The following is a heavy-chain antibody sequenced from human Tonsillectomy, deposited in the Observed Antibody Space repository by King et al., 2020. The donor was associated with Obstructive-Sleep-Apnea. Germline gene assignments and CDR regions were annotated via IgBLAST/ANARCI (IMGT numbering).Heavy chain of an antibody. J-gene: IGHJ3*02. Sequence: VQLQESGPGLVKPSQTLSLTCTVSVGSISSGGYYWSWIRQHPGKGLEWIGYIYYSGSTYYNPSLKSRVTISVDPSKNQFSLKLSSVTAADTAVYYCARGNRGGDEAFDIWGQGTMVTVSS. D-gene: IGHD2-21*01. V-gene: IGHV4-31*03. CDR2: IYYSGST. CDR1: VGSISSGGYY. CDR3: ARGNRGGDEAFDI.